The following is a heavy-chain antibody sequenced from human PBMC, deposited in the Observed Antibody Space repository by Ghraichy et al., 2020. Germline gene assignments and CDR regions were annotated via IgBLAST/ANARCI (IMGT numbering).Heavy chain of an antibody. J-gene: IGHJ4*02. V-gene: IGHV4-59*01. D-gene: IGHD3-16*02. CDR2: IHYRGST. CDR1: GGSISSDY. CDR3: ASTKGDYDYVWEIYRDYYFDY. Sequence: SETLSLTCTVSGGSISSDYWCWARQPPGKGLEWIGYIHYRGSTNYNPSLKSRVTISIDTSKNQFALKLSSVSAAETAVYYCASTKGDYDYVWEIYRDYYFDYWGQGTLVTVSS.